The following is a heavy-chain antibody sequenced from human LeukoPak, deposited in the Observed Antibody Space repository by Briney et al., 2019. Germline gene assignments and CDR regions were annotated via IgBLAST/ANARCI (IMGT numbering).Heavy chain of an antibody. V-gene: IGHV4-34*01. Sequence: SETLSLTCAVYDGSFSGYYWSWIRQPPGKGLEWIGEINHSGSTNYNPSLKSRVTISVDTSKNQFSLKLSSVTAADTAVYYCARGKYLPRGFNWFDPWGQGTLVTVSS. CDR1: DGSFSGYY. CDR2: INHSGST. J-gene: IGHJ5*02. CDR3: ARGKYLPRGFNWFDP. D-gene: IGHD3-10*01.